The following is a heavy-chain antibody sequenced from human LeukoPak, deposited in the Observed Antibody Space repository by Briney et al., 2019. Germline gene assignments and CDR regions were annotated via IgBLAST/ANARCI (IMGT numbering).Heavy chain of an antibody. CDR3: ARDSGYDSDYYYYGMDV. V-gene: IGHV1-69*04. Sequence: SVKVSCKASGYTFTGYYMHWVRQAPGQGLEWMGRIIPILGIANYAQKFQGRVTITADKSTSTAYMELSSLRSEDTAVYYCARDSGYDSDYYYYGMDVWGQGTTVTVSS. CDR1: GYTFTGYY. J-gene: IGHJ6*02. D-gene: IGHD5-12*01. CDR2: IIPILGIA.